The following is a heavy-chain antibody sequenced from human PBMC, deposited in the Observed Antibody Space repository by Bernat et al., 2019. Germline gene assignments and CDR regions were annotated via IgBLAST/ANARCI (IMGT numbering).Heavy chain of an antibody. CDR2: IGGSDGTT. CDR1: GFTFSNYA. Sequence: EVQLLESGGGLVQPGGSLRLSCAASGFTFSNYAMSWVRQAPGKGLEWVSAIGGSDGTTYSADSLKGRFTISRDNSKNILYLQMNSLRAEDTAVYSCSRPVGSSVFRGFDSWGQGTLVTVSS. V-gene: IGHV3-23*01. CDR3: SRPVGSSVFRGFDS. J-gene: IGHJ4*02. D-gene: IGHD3-10*01.